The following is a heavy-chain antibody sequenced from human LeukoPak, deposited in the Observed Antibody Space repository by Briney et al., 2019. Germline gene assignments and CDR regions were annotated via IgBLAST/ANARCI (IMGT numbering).Heavy chain of an antibody. Sequence: GGSLRLSCAASGFTVSSNYMTWVRQAPGKGLEWASVVYTGGSTYSADSVKGRFTISRDNAKNSLYLQMNSPRAEDTAVYYCARDRLAAGDAFDIWGQGTMVTVSS. V-gene: IGHV3-53*01. CDR3: ARDRLAAGDAFDI. CDR1: GFTVSSNY. D-gene: IGHD6-13*01. J-gene: IGHJ3*02. CDR2: VYTGGST.